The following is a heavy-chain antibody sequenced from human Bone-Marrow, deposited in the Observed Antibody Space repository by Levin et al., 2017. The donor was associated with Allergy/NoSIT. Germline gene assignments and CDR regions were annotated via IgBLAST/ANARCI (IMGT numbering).Heavy chain of an antibody. CDR2: ISAGGDTT. V-gene: IGHV3-23*01. Sequence: GGSLRLSCAASKFTFNNYAMSWVRQAPGRGLEWVSVISAGGDTTFYADSVRGRFTISRDNSKNTLYLQMNGLRAEDTAVYYCANCPLSGSKFDAFDIWGQGTIVTVSS. D-gene: IGHD3-10*01. CDR1: KFTFNNYA. CDR3: ANCPLSGSKFDAFDI. J-gene: IGHJ3*02.